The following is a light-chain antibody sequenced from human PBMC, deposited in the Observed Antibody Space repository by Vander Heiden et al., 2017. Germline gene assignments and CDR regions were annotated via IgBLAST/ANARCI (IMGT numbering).Light chain of an antibody. CDR3: CSYAGSSTLGV. CDR1: SSDVGSYNL. V-gene: IGLV2-23*02. CDR2: EVT. Sequence: SALTQPASVSGSPGQSITISCPGTSSDVGSYNLVSWYQHHPGKAPKLMIYEVTKRPSGVSNRFSGSKSGNTASLTISGLQAEDEADYYCCSYAGSSTLGVFGTGTKVTVL. J-gene: IGLJ1*01.